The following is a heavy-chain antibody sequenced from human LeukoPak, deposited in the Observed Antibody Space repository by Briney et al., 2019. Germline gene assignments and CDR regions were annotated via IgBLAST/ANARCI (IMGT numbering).Heavy chain of an antibody. V-gene: IGHV3-30-3*01. CDR2: ISYDGTNK. D-gene: IGHD3-10*01. CDR1: EFTFSSYS. CDR3: ARDSMVRGATGPFFDY. Sequence: PGRSLRLSCAASEFTFSSYSMHWVPQAPGKGLEWVTVISYDGTNKYYADSVKGRFTISRDNSKSMVYLQMNSLRAEDTAVYYCARDSMVRGATGPFFDYWGQGTLVTVSS. J-gene: IGHJ4*02.